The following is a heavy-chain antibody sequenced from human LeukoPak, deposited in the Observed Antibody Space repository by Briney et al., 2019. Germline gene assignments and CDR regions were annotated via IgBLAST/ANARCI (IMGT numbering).Heavy chain of an antibody. CDR1: GGSFSGYY. J-gene: IGHJ4*02. CDR2: IDHSGST. V-gene: IGHV4-34*01. D-gene: IGHD6-19*01. Sequence: TSETLSLTCAVYGGSFSGYYWTWIRQPPGKGLEWIGEIDHSGSTNYNPSLKSRVTISVDTSKNQFSLKLSSVTAADTAVYYCARANSGWSINFDYWDQGTLATVSS. CDR3: ARANSGWSINFDY.